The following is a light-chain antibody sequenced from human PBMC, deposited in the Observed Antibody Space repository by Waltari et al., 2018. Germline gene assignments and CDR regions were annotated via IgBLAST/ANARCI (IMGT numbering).Light chain of an antibody. CDR1: GRDVGDFNS. J-gene: IGLJ3*02. CDR3: CSYAGIWV. CDR2: DLS. Sequence: QSALTQPRSVSGSPGPSVTISCAGTGRDVGDFNSVSWFQQHPGKAPKLVILDLSERPSGVPDRFSGTKSGTSASLTVSGLQAEDEADYYCCSYAGIWVFGGGTKLTVL. V-gene: IGLV2-11*01.